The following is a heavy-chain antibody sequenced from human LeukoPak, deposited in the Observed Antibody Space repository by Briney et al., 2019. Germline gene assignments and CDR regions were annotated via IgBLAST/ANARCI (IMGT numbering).Heavy chain of an antibody. Sequence: GGSLRLSCAASGFTVSSNYMSWVRQAPGKGLEWVSVIYSGGSTYCADSVKGRFTISRDNSKNTLYLQMNSLRAEDTAVYYCARGSSGWYVDPIDYWGQGTLVTVSS. CDR1: GFTVSSNY. J-gene: IGHJ4*02. V-gene: IGHV3-66*01. CDR3: ARGSSGWYVDPIDY. D-gene: IGHD6-19*01. CDR2: IYSGGST.